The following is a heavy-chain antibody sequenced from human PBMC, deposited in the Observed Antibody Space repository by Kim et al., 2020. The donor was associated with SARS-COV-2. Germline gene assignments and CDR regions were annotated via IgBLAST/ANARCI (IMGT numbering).Heavy chain of an antibody. CDR3: AKRLGIAAAPWFDP. CDR2: ISSSSSYT. CDR1: GFTFSDYY. V-gene: IGHV3-11*06. D-gene: IGHD6-13*01. Sequence: GGSLRLSCAASGFTFSDYYMSWIRQAPGKGLEWVSYISSSSSYTNYADSVKGRFTIPRDNAKNSLYLQMNSLRAEDTAVYYCAKRLGIAAAPWFDPWGQGTLVTVSS. J-gene: IGHJ5*02.